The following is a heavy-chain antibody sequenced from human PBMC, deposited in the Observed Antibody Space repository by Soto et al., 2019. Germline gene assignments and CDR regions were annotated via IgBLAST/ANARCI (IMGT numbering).Heavy chain of an antibody. D-gene: IGHD6-19*01. J-gene: IGHJ4*02. V-gene: IGHV1-69*13. CDR2: IIPIFGTA. Sequence: SVKVSCKASGGTFSSYAISWVRQAPGQGLEWMGGIIPIFGTANYAQKFQGRVTITADESTSTAYMELSSLRSEDTAAYYCARANSGWYGADYWDQGTLVTSPQ. CDR1: GGTFSSYA. CDR3: ARANSGWYGADY.